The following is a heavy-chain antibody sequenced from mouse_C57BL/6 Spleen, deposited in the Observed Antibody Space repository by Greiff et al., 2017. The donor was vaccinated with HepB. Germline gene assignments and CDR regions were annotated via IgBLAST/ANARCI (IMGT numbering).Heavy chain of an antibody. V-gene: IGHV5-4*03. D-gene: IGHD2-12*01. Sequence: EVKLQESGGGLVKPGGSLKLSCAASGFTFSSYAMSWVRQTPEKRLEWVATISDGGSYTYYPNNVKGRFTISRDNAKNNLYLQMSHLKSEDTAMYYCASYLPLYYSGAMDYWGQGTSVTVSS. CDR3: ASYLPLYYSGAMDY. CDR1: GFTFSSYA. CDR2: ISDGGSYT. J-gene: IGHJ4*01.